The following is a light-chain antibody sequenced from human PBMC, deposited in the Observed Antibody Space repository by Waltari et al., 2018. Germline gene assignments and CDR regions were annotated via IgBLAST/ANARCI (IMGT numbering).Light chain of an antibody. V-gene: IGKV3-15*01. Sequence: EIVMTQSPATLSVSPGERAPLPCRASQSVSSNLAWYQQKPGQAPRLPSYGASTRATGIPARFSGSGSGTEFTLTISSLQSEDFAVYYCQQYNNWSLTFGGGTKVEIK. J-gene: IGKJ4*01. CDR3: QQYNNWSLT. CDR1: QSVSSN. CDR2: GAS.